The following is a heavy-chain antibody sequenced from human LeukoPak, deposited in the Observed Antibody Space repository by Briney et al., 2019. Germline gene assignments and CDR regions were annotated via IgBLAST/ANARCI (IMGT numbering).Heavy chain of an antibody. CDR3: ARFPSYDSSGYYSNDAFDI. CDR1: GGSISSYY. J-gene: IGHJ3*02. Sequence: PSETLSLTCTVSGGSISSYYWSWIRQPPGKGLEWIGYIYYSGSTNYNPSLKSRVTISVDTSKNQFSLKLSSVTAADTAVYYCARFPSYDSSGYYSNDAFDIWGQGTVVTVSS. D-gene: IGHD3-22*01. V-gene: IGHV4-59*01. CDR2: IYYSGST.